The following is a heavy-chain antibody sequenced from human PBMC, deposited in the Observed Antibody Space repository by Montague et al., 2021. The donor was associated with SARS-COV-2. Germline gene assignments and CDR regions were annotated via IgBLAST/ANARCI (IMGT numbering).Heavy chain of an antibody. D-gene: IGHD6-13*01. CDR2: ISSSGSTI. J-gene: IGHJ5*02. CDR1: GFSFSSYE. V-gene: IGHV3-48*03. CDR3: ARDGGIAAAGIFDP. Sequence: SLRLSCAASGFSFSSYEMNWVRQAPGKGLEWVSYISSSGSTIYYADSVKGRFTISRDKGSNSLYLQLNSLRAEDTAVYYCARDGGIAAAGIFDPWGQGTLVTVSS.